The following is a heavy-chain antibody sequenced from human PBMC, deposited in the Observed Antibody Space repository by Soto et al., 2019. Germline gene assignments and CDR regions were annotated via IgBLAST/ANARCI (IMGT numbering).Heavy chain of an antibody. D-gene: IGHD5-18*01. CDR1: GFSLSTSGVG. V-gene: IGHV2-5*02. CDR3: ARGGYSYGYGGGYAYYGMDG. CDR2: IYWDDDK. J-gene: IGHJ6*02. Sequence: QITLKESGPPLVKPTQTLTLTCTFSGFSLSTSGVGVGWIRQPPGKALEWLALIYWDDDKRYSPSLKSRLTITQATSKKPVVLTITHLDPGDTATYYCARGGYSYGYGGGYAYYGMDGWGQGTTVTVSS.